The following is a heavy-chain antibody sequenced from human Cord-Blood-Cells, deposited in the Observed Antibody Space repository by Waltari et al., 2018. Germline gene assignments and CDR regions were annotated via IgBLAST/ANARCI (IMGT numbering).Heavy chain of an antibody. J-gene: IGHJ3*02. V-gene: IGHV4-39*07. D-gene: IGHD1-26*01. CDR1: GGSISSSSSY. CDR2: IYYSGST. CDR3: ARQAGATAFDI. Sequence: QLQLQESGPGLVKPSETLSLTCTVSGGSISSSSSYGGWIRQAPGKGLEWIGSIYYSGSTYYNPSLKSRVTISVDTSKNQFSLKLSSVTAADTAVYYCARQAGATAFDIWGQGTMVTVSS.